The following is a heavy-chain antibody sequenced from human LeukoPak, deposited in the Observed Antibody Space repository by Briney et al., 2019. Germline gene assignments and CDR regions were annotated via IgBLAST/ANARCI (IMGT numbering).Heavy chain of an antibody. J-gene: IGHJ4*02. D-gene: IGHD3-22*01. CDR1: GFTFSSHW. CDR3: ARGLSSGYLYYFDY. Sequence: GGSLRLSRAASGFTFSSHWMNWVRQAPGKGLEWVSSISSSSSYIYYADSVKGRFTISRDNAKNSLYLQMNSLRAEDTAVYYCARGLSSGYLYYFDYWGQGTLVTVSS. V-gene: IGHV3-21*01. CDR2: ISSSSSYI.